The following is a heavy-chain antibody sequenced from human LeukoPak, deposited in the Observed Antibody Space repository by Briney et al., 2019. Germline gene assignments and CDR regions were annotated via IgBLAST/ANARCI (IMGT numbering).Heavy chain of an antibody. CDR2: IYTSGST. J-gene: IGHJ5*02. CDR3: ARDRDNYDCWSGENWFDA. D-gene: IGHD3-3*01. CDR1: GGSFSSYY. V-gene: IGHV4-4*07. Sequence: SETLSLTCTVSGGSFSSYYWSWIRQPPGKRLEWIGHIYTSGSTNYNPSLKSRVTISVDTSKNQFSLKLSSVTAADTAVYYCARDRDNYDCWSGENWFDAWGQGALGTVS.